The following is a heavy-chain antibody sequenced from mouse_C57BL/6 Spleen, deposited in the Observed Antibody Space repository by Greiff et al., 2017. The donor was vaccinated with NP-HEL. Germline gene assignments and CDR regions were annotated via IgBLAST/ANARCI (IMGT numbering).Heavy chain of an antibody. CDR1: GYTFTSYW. CDR2: IYPSDSET. Sequence: QVQLQQPGAELVRPGSSVKLSCKASGYTFTSYWMDWVKQRPGQGLEWIGNIYPSDSETHYNQKFKDKATLTVDKSSSTAYMQLSSLTSEDSAVYYCAREGYGNYPVFADWGQGTLVTVSA. CDR3: AREGYGNYPVFAD. D-gene: IGHD2-1*01. J-gene: IGHJ3*01. V-gene: IGHV1-61*01.